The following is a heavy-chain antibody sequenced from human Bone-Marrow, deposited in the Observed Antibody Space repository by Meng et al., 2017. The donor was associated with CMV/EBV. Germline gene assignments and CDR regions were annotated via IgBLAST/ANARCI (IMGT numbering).Heavy chain of an antibody. CDR3: ARDGEEYNNVYRFDY. CDR1: GFTLSNYG. D-gene: IGHD1-1*01. CDR2: TSFDGTNE. V-gene: IGHV3-30*03. Sequence: GESLKISCVASGFTLSNYGIHYLRQSPGKGLEWVAVTSFDGTNEYYEDSVKGRFTISRDYAKNTVYLQMRSLRAEDTAVYYCARDGEEYNNVYRFDYWGQGTTVTVSS. J-gene: IGHJ4*02.